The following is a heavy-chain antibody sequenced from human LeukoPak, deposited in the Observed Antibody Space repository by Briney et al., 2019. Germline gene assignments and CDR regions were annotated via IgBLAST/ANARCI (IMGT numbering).Heavy chain of an antibody. D-gene: IGHD4-11*01. CDR2: IKGDGSDT. Sequence: GGSLRLSCAVSGFTFSSYWMSWIRQVPGKGLEWLACIKGDGSDTYYVASVRGRFTVSRYYAKHSLYLQTNSMRADETAVYYCSSLQTDPTVVYWCLG. CDR1: GFTFSSYW. CDR3: SSLQTDPTVVY. V-gene: IGHV3-7*01. J-gene: IGHJ4*02.